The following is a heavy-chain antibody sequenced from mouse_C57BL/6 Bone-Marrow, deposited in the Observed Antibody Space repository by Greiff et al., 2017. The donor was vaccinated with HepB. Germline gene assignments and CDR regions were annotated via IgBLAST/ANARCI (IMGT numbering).Heavy chain of an antibody. CDR1: GFTFTDYY. Sequence: EVKLQESGGGLVQPGGSLSLSCAASGFTFTDYYMSWVRQPPGKALEWLGFIRNKANGYTTEYSASVKGRFTISRDNSQSILYLQMNALRAEDSATYYCARYRVLHYYFDYWGQGTTLTVSS. CDR2: IRNKANGYTT. J-gene: IGHJ2*01. D-gene: IGHD1-1*01. CDR3: ARYRVLHYYFDY. V-gene: IGHV7-3*01.